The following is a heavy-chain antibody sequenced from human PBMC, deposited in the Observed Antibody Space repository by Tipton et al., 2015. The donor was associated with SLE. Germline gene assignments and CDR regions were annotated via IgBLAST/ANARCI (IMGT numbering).Heavy chain of an antibody. J-gene: IGHJ2*01. CDR1: GGSIRSSNW. CDR3: ARDRRGWYFDL. Sequence: TLSLTCAVSGGSIRSSNWWSWVRQPPGKGLEWIGEIDHSGSTNSNPSLKSRVSMSVDKSKNQFSLKLSSVTVADTAVYYCARDRRGWYFDLWGRGTLVTVSS. D-gene: IGHD3-10*01. V-gene: IGHV4-4*02. CDR2: IDHSGST.